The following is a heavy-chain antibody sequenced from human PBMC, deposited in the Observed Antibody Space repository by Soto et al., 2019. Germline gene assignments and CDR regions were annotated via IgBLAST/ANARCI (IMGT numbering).Heavy chain of an antibody. D-gene: IGHD6-25*01. CDR2: ISTSGDNT. CDR3: ARGLNKAALSFEY. J-gene: IGHJ4*01. V-gene: IGHV3-23*01. Sequence: PGGSLRLSCAASGFTFNNYAMNWVRQAPGKGLEWVSTISTSGDNTYYADSVKGRFTISRDNSKNSLYLQMNSLRAEDTALFYCARGLNKAALSFEYWGQGTLVTVSS. CDR1: GFTFNNYA.